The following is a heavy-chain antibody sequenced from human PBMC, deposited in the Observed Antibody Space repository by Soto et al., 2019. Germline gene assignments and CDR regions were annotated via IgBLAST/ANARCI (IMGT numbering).Heavy chain of an antibody. J-gene: IGHJ5*02. CDR3: ARDDYKDGGNNWFDP. Sequence: SETLSLTFAVYGGSVNGYYWNWIRQPPGKGLEWIGRMYPKESTHYNRSFKSRVTMSVDTSKNQFSLKLNAVTAADTAVYYCARDDYKDGGNNWFDPWGQGTLVTVSS. CDR1: GGSVNGYY. CDR2: MYPKEST. V-gene: IGHV4-4*07. D-gene: IGHD3-16*01.